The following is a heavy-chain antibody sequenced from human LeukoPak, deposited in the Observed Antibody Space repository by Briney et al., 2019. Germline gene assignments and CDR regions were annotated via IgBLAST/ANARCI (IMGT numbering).Heavy chain of an antibody. J-gene: IGHJ5*02. CDR2: IYYSGST. D-gene: IGHD5-18*01. Sequence: SETLSLTCTVSGGSISSYYWSWIRQPPGKGLEWIGYIYYSGSTNYNPSLKSRVTISVDTSKNQFSLKLSSVTAADTAVYYCARGGGYSYGYGNWFDPWGQGTLVTVSS. CDR3: ARGGGYSYGYGNWFDP. V-gene: IGHV4-59*01. CDR1: GGSISSYY.